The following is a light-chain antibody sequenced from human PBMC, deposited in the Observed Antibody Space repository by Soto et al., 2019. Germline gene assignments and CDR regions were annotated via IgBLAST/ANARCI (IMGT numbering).Light chain of an antibody. CDR1: SSNIGAGYD. CDR3: QSYDSSLSGSV. J-gene: IGLJ3*02. CDR2: GNS. Sequence: QLVLTQPPSVSGAPGQRVTISCTGSSSNIGAGYDVHWYQQLPGTAPKLLIYGNSHRPSGVPDRFSGSKSGTSASLAITGLHAEDEADDYCQSYDSSLSGSVFGGGTKLTVL. V-gene: IGLV1-40*01.